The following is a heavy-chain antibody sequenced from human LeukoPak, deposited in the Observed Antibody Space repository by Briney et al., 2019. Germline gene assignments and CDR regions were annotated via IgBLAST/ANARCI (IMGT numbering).Heavy chain of an antibody. J-gene: IGHJ4*02. CDR2: ISGSGGST. V-gene: IGHV3-23*01. D-gene: IGHD3-3*01. Sequence: GGPLRLSCAASGFTFSSYAMSWVRQAPGKGLEWVSAISGSGGSTYYADSVKGRFTISRDNSKNTLYLQMNSLRAEDTAVYYCAKGDFWSGYSYWGQGTLVTVSS. CDR3: AKGDFWSGYSY. CDR1: GFTFSSYA.